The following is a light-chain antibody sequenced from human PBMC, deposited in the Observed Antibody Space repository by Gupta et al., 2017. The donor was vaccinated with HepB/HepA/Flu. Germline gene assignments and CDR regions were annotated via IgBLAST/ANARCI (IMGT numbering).Light chain of an antibody. V-gene: IGKV3-15*01. Sequence: AMTQSPRTLSVSPGERATRSCWASHSVGSDLAWYQQKPGQAPRLLIHRTSDSAGGIPDRFSGSGAGTEFTLTITCGQYEDAAVYYCQQDNTSGTFGQGTKMEI. CDR3: QQDNTSGT. CDR1: HSVGSD. CDR2: RTS. J-gene: IGKJ1*01.